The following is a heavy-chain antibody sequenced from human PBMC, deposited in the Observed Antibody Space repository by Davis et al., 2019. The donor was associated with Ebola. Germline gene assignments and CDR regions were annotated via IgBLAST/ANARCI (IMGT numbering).Heavy chain of an antibody. V-gene: IGHV4-61*09. CDR3: ARGGVYYYYYGMDV. D-gene: IGHD3-10*01. J-gene: IGHJ6*02. CDR2: IYTSGST. CDR1: GGSISSGSYY. Sequence: PSETLSLTCTVSGGSISSGSYYWSWIRQPAGKGLEWIGHIYTSGSTNYNPSLKSRVTMSVDTSKNQFSLKLSSVTAADTAVYYCARGGVYYYYYGMDVWGQGTTVTVSS.